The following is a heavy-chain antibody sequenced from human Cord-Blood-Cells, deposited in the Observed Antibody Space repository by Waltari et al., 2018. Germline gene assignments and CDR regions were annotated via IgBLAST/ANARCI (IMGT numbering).Heavy chain of an antibody. CDR3: ARVRVGVVIALDY. CDR1: GGSFSGYY. J-gene: IGHJ4*02. V-gene: IGHV4-34*01. D-gene: IGHD2-21*01. CDR2: INHSGST. Sequence: QVQLQQWGAGLLKPSETLSLTCAVSGGSFSGYYWSWIRQPPGKGLEWIGEINHSGSTNYNPSLKSRVTISVDTSKNQFSLKLSSVTAADTAVYYCARVRVGVVIALDYWGQGTLVTVSS.